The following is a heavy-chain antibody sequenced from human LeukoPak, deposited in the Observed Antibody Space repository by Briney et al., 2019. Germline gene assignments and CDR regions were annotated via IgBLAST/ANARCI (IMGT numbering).Heavy chain of an antibody. CDR2: IYYSGST. V-gene: IGHV4-39*07. CDR1: GGSISSSSYY. CDR3: ARVSRGNEGGGIVVVPAAMYYFDY. J-gene: IGHJ4*02. Sequence: PSETLSLTCTVSGGSISSSSYYWGWIRQPPGKGLEWIGSIYYSGSTYYNPSLKSRVTISVDTSKNQFSLKPSSVTAADTAVYYCARVSRGNEGGGIVVVPAAMYYFDYWGQGTLVTVSS. D-gene: IGHD2-2*01.